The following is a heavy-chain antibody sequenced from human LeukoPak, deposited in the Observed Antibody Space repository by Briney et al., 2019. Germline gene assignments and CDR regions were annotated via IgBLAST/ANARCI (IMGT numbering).Heavy chain of an antibody. J-gene: IGHJ5*02. CDR1: GFTFDDYA. CDR2: ISWNSGSI. V-gene: IGHV3-9*03. Sequence: PGRSLRLSXAASGFTFDDYAMHWVRQAPGKGLEWVSGISWNSGSIGYADSVKGRFTISRDNAKNSLYLQMNSLRAEDMALYYCAKDSGQQLVPILGPSNWFDPWGQGTLVTVSS. D-gene: IGHD6-13*01. CDR3: AKDSGQQLVPILGPSNWFDP.